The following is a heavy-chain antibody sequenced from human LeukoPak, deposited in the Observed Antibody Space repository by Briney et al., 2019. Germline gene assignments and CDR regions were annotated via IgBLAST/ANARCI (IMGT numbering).Heavy chain of an antibody. J-gene: IGHJ1*01. V-gene: IGHV4-59*01. D-gene: IGHD6-13*01. CDR1: GDSISSYY. CDR2: IYHTGST. Sequence: PSETLSLTCTVSGDSISSYYWNWIRQPPGKGPEWIGYIYHTGSTNYNPSLKSRVTISVDTSKNQFSLKLSSVTAADTAVYYCARGLYSSSWYFQHWGQGTLVTVSS. CDR3: ARGLYSSSWYFQH.